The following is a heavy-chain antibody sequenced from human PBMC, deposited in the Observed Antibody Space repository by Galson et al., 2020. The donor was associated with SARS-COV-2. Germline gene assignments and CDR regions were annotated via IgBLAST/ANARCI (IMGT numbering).Heavy chain of an antibody. CDR3: AAPNYYDSTRGPRFDY. CDR2: ISSDGSNK. D-gene: IGHD3-22*01. Sequence: GESLKIPCAASGFTFSRYAMNWVRPDPGKGLEWVAVISSDGSNKYYADSGKGRFTISRDNSKNTLYLQMTSLRAEDTAVYYCAAPNYYDSTRGPRFDYWGQGTLVTVSS. V-gene: IGHV3-30*04. J-gene: IGHJ4*02. CDR1: GFTFSRYA.